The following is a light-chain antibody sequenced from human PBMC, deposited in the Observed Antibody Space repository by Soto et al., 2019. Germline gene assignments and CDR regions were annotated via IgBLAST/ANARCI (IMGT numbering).Light chain of an antibody. CDR3: QQSSNIPWT. V-gene: IGKV1-39*01. CDR2: STS. J-gene: IGKJ1*01. Sequence: IQLTQSPSSLSASVGDRVTVSGLSSQNIENYLSWYVQRPGKAPELLVYSTSKLKSGVPSRFRGSGSGTDFSLTISSLQSEDFGTYYCQQSSNIPWTFGQGTKVDIK. CDR1: QNIENY.